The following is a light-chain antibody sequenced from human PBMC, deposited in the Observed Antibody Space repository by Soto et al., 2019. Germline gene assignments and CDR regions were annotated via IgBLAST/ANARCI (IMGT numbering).Light chain of an antibody. CDR2: GAS. J-gene: IGKJ4*01. V-gene: IGKV3-20*01. Sequence: EIVLTQSPGTLSLSPGERATLSCRASQSVGRNYLAWYQQKPGQAPRLLIYGASSRATGIPDRFSGSGSGTDFTLTISRLEPEDFVVYYCQQYASSPLTFAGGTEVEIK. CDR1: QSVGRNY. CDR3: QQYASSPLT.